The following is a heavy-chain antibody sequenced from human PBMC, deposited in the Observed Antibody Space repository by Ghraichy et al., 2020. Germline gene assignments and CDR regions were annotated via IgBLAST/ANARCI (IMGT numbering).Heavy chain of an antibody. CDR2: INHSGST. CDR1: GGSFSGYY. J-gene: IGHJ6*02. D-gene: IGHD3-3*01. Sequence: SETLSLTCAVYGGSFSGYYWSWIRQPPGKGLEWIGEINHSGSTNYNPSLKSRVTISVDTSKNQFSLKLSSVTAADTAVYYCARGQYDFWSGYSLGYYYYGMDVWGQGTPVTVSS. V-gene: IGHV4-34*01. CDR3: ARGQYDFWSGYSLGYYYYGMDV.